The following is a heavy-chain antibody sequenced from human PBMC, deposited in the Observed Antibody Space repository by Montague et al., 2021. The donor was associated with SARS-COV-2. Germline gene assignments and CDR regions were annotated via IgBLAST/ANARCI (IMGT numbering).Heavy chain of an antibody. V-gene: IGHV4-39*07. CDR2: IYYSGST. J-gene: IGHJ5*02. CDR1: GGSISSSSYY. Sequence: SESLSLTCTVSGGSISSSSYYWGWIRQPPGKGLEWIGSIYYSGSTYYNPSLKSRVTISVDTSKNQFSLKLSSVTAADTAVYYCARDGVVVGNWFDPWGQGTLVTVSS. CDR3: ARDGVVVGNWFDP. D-gene: IGHD2-2*01.